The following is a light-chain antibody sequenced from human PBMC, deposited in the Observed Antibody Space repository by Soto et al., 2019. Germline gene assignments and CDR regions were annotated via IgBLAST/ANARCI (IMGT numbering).Light chain of an antibody. CDR3: AAWDASLSACV. Sequence: QSALTQPPSAAGSPGQSVTLSCSGTSSDVGDYNCVSWYQQHPGKAPKLMIYEVSERPSGVPDRFSGSRSGTSASLAIVGLRSEDEAVYYCAAWDASLSACVFGNGTKVTVL. CDR1: SSDVGDYNC. CDR2: EVS. J-gene: IGLJ1*01. V-gene: IGLV2-8*01.